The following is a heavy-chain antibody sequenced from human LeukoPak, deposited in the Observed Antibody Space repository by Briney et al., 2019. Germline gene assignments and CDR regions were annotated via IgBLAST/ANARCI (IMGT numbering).Heavy chain of an antibody. D-gene: IGHD3-3*01. CDR1: GYSFGSFG. CDR3: ARAELLRFGVVKSGNYYYMDV. Sequence: ASVKVSCKASGYSFGSFGYYWFRQAPGQGLEWMGWISAYTGDTNYTQKLHGRLILTTDTSTSTAYMELSSLRSEDTAVYYCARAELLRFGVVKSGNYYYMDVWGKGTTVTVSS. J-gene: IGHJ6*03. CDR2: ISAYTGDT. V-gene: IGHV1-18*01.